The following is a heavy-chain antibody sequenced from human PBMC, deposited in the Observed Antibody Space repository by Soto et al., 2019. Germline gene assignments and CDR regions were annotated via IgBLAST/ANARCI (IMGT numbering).Heavy chain of an antibody. CDR1: GFSFSSYS. CDR2: ISGSGGKK. V-gene: IGHV3-23*01. Sequence: GGSLRLSCAASGFSFSSYSLSWVRQAPGKGLEWVSTISGSGGKKFYADSVKRRFSISSDTSDQSLFLQRNSMRAHERGIYYWAKWTYLDYGGQGTRVTV. J-gene: IGHJ4*02. D-gene: IGHD5-12*01. CDR3: AKWTYLDY.